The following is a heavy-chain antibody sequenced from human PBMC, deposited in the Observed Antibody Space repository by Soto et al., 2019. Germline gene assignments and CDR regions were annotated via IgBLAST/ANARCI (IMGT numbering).Heavy chain of an antibody. CDR1: GVSFSAHY. J-gene: IGHJ4*02. D-gene: IGHD6-13*01. CDR2: INDSGNT. V-gene: IGHV4-34*01. CDR3: VEHFRAAEGKNFNS. Sequence: SQTLSLTCAVYGVSFSAHYWSWIRQSPGKGLEWIGEINDSGNTNYNPSLKSRVSISVDTSKKKCSLKVSSVTAADTAVYYCVEHFRAAEGKNFNSWGQGTPVT.